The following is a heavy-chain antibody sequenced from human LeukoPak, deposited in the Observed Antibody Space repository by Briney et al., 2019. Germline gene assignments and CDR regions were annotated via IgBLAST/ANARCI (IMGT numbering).Heavy chain of an antibody. CDR2: IYYSGGT. J-gene: IGHJ3*02. D-gene: IGHD6-19*01. V-gene: IGHV4-39*07. CDR3: ARDLGQWPRGAFDI. CDR1: GGSISSSSYY. Sequence: SETLSLTCTVSGGSISSSSYYWGWIRQPPGKGLEWIGSIYYSGGTYYNPSLKSRVTISVDKSKNQFSLKLSSVTAADTAVYYCARDLGQWPRGAFDIWGQGTMVTVSS.